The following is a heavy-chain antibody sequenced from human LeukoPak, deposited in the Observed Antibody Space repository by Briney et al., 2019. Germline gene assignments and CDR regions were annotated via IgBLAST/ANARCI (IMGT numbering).Heavy chain of an antibody. J-gene: IGHJ4*02. CDR1: GGSVSSGSYY. CDR3: ARDGAARPFDY. Sequence: SETLSLTCTVSGGSVSSGSYYWSWIRQPPGKGLEWIGYIYYSGSTNYNPSLKSRVTMSVDTSKNQFSLKLSSVTAADTAVYYCARDGAARPFDYWGQGTLVTVSS. D-gene: IGHD6-6*01. CDR2: IYYSGST. V-gene: IGHV4-61*01.